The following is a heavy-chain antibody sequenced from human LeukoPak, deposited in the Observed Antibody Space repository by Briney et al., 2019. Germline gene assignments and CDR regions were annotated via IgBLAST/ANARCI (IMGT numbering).Heavy chain of an antibody. V-gene: IGHV3-13*01. Sequence: GGSLRLSCAASGFTFSSYDMHWVRQATGKGLEWVSAIGTAGDTYYPGSVKGRFTISRENAKNSLYLQMNSLRAEDTAVYYCARARWEPHYFDYWGQGTLVTVSS. CDR2: IGTAGDT. CDR1: GFTFSSYD. D-gene: IGHD1-26*01. CDR3: ARARWEPHYFDY. J-gene: IGHJ4*02.